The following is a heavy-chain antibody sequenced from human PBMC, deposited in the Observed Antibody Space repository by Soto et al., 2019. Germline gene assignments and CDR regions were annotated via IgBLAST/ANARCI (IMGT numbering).Heavy chain of an antibody. D-gene: IGHD3-9*01. Sequence: PGGSLRLSCAASGFTFSSYWMHWVRQAPGKGLVWVSRINSDGSSTSYADSVKGRFTISRDNAKNTLYLQMNSLRAEDTAVYYCARSEELRSFNWSQGPDCWGQGTLVTVSS. CDR3: ARSEELRSFNWSQGPDC. CDR2: INSDGSST. V-gene: IGHV3-74*01. J-gene: IGHJ4*01. CDR1: GFTFSSYW.